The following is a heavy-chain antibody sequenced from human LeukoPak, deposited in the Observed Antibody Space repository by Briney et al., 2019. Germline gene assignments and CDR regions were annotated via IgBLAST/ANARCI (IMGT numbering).Heavy chain of an antibody. CDR3: VREGEGPLSKDFDY. D-gene: IGHD2/OR15-2a*01. CDR2: IGPHSTFT. CDR1: GFTFTDHY. V-gene: IGHV1-2*02. J-gene: IGHJ4*02. Sequence: ASVKVSCKSSGFTFTDHYIHWVRQGPGQGLEWTGYIGPHSTFTSSPQEFQGRVTMTRDASMSTAYMELTRLTSDDTAVYYCVREGEGPLSKDFDYWGQGTLVTVSS.